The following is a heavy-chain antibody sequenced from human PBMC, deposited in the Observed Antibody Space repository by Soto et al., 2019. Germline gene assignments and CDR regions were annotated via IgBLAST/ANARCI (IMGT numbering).Heavy chain of an antibody. CDR3: ARGRHTRRITMIVVAPGWFDP. CDR1: GGSFSGYY. Sequence: SETLSLTCAVYGGSFSGYYWSWIRQPPGKGLEWIGEINHSGSTNYNPSLKSRVTISVDTSKNQFSLKLSSVTAADTAVYYCARGRHTRRITMIVVAPGWFDPWGQGTLVTVSS. D-gene: IGHD3-22*01. CDR2: INHSGST. J-gene: IGHJ5*02. V-gene: IGHV4-34*01.